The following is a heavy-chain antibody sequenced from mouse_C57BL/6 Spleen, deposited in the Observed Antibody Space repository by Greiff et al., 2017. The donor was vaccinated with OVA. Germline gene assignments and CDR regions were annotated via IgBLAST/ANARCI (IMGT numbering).Heavy chain of an antibody. V-gene: IGHV1-55*01. CDR1: GYTFTSYW. CDR3: ARWDYYGSSYNFDY. CDR2: IYPGSGST. J-gene: IGHJ2*01. D-gene: IGHD1-1*01. Sequence: VQLQQSGAELVKPGASVKMSCKASGYTFTSYWITWVKQRPGQGLEWIGDIYPGSGSTNYNEKFKSKATLTVDTSSSTAYMQLSSLTSEDSAVYYCARWDYYGSSYNFDYWGQGTTLTVSS.